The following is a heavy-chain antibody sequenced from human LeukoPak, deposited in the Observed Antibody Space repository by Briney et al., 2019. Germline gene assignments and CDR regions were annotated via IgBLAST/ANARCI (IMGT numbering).Heavy chain of an antibody. D-gene: IGHD3-10*01. V-gene: IGHV3-48*03. CDR3: ARGHTRITMLRGSRSAYYFDY. J-gene: IGHJ4*02. Sequence: PGGSLRLSCAASGFTFSSYEMSWVRQAPGKGLEWVSYISSSGSTIYYADSVKGRFTISRDNAKNSLYLQMNSLRAEDTAVYYCARGHTRITMLRGSRSAYYFDYWGQGTLVTVSS. CDR2: ISSSGSTI. CDR1: GFTFSSYE.